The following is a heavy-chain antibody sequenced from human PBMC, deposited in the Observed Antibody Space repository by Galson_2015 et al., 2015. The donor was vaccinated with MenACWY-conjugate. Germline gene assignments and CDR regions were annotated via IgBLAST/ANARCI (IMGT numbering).Heavy chain of an antibody. CDR1: GFTFSSYW. V-gene: IGHV3-7*03. CDR3: ATLSYFAMDV. Sequence: SMRLSCAAVGFTFSSYWMSWGRQAPGQRLEWVDSIKNDGSEEFYVGSMKGPFTITRDNARSTLHLQLNSLRAYDTAVYYCATLSYFAMDVWGQGTTVTVSS. CDR2: IKNDGSEE. J-gene: IGHJ6*02.